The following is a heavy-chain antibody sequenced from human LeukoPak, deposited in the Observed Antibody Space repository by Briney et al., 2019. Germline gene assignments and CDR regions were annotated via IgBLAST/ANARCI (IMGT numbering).Heavy chain of an antibody. V-gene: IGHV4-59*01. Sequence: PSETLSLTCSVSGGSISSYYWSWIRQPPGKGLEYIGYIYYSGSTNYNPSLKSRVAISVDTSKDQFSLNLTSVTAADTAVHYCARLKCISTTCPSRYVMDVWGQGTTVTVSS. D-gene: IGHD2-2*01. CDR3: ARLKCISTTCPSRYVMDV. CDR2: IYYSGST. CDR1: GGSISSYY. J-gene: IGHJ6*02.